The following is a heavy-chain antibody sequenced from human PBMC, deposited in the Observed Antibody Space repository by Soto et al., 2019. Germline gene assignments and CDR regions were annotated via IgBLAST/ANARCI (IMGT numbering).Heavy chain of an antibody. D-gene: IGHD6-19*01. Sequence: QVQLQESGPGLVKPSGTLSLTCAVSGGSISNNTWWSWVRQPPGKGLEWIGEIYHSGSTNYNPSRHSRVSISLDNSKNQFSLRLSSVTGADMAVYYCARDPGAVAGTSLCGWGQGTLVTVSS. CDR3: ARDPGAVAGTSLCG. CDR1: GGSISNNTW. CDR2: IYHSGST. V-gene: IGHV4-4*02. J-gene: IGHJ4*02.